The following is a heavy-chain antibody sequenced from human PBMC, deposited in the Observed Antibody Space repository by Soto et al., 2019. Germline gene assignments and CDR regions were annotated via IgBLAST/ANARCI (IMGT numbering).Heavy chain of an antibody. D-gene: IGHD4-17*01. CDR1: GGSISSGGYY. CDR3: ARVGYGDYVGVDY. J-gene: IGHJ4*02. Sequence: QVQLQESGPGLVQPSQTLSLTCTVSGGSISSGGYYWSWIRQHPGKGLEWIGYIYYNGNTYYNPSLKSRVTISEDTSKNQFSLKLSSVTAADTAVYYCARVGYGDYVGVDYWGQGTLVTVSS. V-gene: IGHV4-31*03. CDR2: IYYNGNT.